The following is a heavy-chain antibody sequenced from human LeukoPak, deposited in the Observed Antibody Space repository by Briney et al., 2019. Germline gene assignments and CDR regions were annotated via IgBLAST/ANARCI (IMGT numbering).Heavy chain of an antibody. CDR3: ANMFCSTTSCQRPYYYGMDV. V-gene: IGHV3-48*01. D-gene: IGHD2-2*01. Sequence: GGSLRLSCAASGFTFNRYSMNWVRQAPGKGLEWISYISSSGTTIYYADSVKGRFTISRDNSKNTLYLQMNSLRAEDTAVYYCANMFCSTTSCQRPYYYGMDVWGQGTTVTVSS. CDR2: ISSSGTTI. J-gene: IGHJ6*02. CDR1: GFTFNRYS.